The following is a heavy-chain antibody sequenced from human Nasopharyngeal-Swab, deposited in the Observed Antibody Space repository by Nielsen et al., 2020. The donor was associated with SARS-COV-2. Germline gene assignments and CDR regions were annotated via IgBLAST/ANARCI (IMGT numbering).Heavy chain of an antibody. CDR3: TTDFYFDY. V-gene: IGHV3-73*01. Sequence: GESLKNSCAASGFIFSASAMHWVRQAPGKGLEWLGRIGDKDHNYATTYGASVKGRFTISRDDSKNTAFLQMDSLKTEDTALYYCTTDFYFDYWGQGTLVTVSS. CDR1: GFIFSASA. CDR2: IGDKDHNYAT. J-gene: IGHJ4*02.